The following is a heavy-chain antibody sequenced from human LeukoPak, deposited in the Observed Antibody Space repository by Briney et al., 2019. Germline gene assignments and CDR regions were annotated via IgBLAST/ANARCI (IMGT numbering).Heavy chain of an antibody. J-gene: IGHJ3*02. D-gene: IGHD5-18*01. Sequence: GGFLRLSCAASGFIFSSYGMHWVRQAPGKGLEWVAVILSDGSKDFYADSVKGRFTISRDNSKNTLYLQMNSLRAEDTAVYYCAKDYIYGGWGNAFDIWGQGTKVTVSS. V-gene: IGHV3-30*02. CDR1: GFIFSSYG. CDR3: AKDYIYGGWGNAFDI. CDR2: ILSDGSKD.